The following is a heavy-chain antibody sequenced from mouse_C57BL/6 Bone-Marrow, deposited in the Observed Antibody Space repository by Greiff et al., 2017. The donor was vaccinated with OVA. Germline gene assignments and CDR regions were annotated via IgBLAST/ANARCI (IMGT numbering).Heavy chain of an antibody. CDR3: ARCYYGSSYGFAY. V-gene: IGHV1-18*01. CDR2: INPNNGGT. J-gene: IGHJ3*01. Sequence: EVQLQQSGPELVKPGASVKIPCKASGYTFTDYNMDWVKQSHGKSLEWIGDINPNNGGTIYNQKFKGKATLTVDKSSSTAYMELRILTSEDTAVYYCARCYYGSSYGFAYWGQGTLVTVSA. CDR1: GYTFTDYN. D-gene: IGHD1-1*01.